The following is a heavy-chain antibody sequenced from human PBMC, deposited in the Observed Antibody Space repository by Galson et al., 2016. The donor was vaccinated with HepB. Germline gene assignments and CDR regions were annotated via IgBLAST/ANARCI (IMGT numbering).Heavy chain of an antibody. CDR3: ARGLGIRSGVEV. J-gene: IGHJ6*02. CDR1: GFSFSSNH. D-gene: IGHD2-21*01. Sequence: SLRLSCAASGFSFSSNHMHWVRQAPGQGLEWVAVISFDGSTTYYADFVKGRFTISRDNSKNRVYLQMNSLRREDAAVYHCARGLGIRSGVEVWGEGTPVTVS. CDR2: ISFDGSTT. V-gene: IGHV3-30-3*01.